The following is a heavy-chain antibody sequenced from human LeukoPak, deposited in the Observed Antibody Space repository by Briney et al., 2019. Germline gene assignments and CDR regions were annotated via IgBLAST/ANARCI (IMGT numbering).Heavy chain of an antibody. CDR2: IYYSGST. J-gene: IGHJ6*02. Sequence: PSETLSLTCTVSGGSISSYYWSWIRQPPGKGLEWIGYIYYSGSTNYNPSLKSRVTISVDTSKNQFSLKLSSVTAADTAVYYCARQAPWIQLWPRYYYGMDVWGQGTTVTVSS. V-gene: IGHV4-59*01. D-gene: IGHD5-18*01. CDR1: GGSISSYY. CDR3: ARQAPWIQLWPRYYYGMDV.